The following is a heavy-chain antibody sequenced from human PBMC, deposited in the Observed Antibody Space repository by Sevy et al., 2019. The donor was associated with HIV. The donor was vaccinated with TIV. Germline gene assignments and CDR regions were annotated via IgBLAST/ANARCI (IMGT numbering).Heavy chain of an antibody. CDR3: ARDPASSGGDY. V-gene: IGHV3-7*03. CDR1: GFIFRSYW. D-gene: IGHD1-26*01. J-gene: IGHJ4*02. CDR2: IKQEGSEK. Sequence: GGSLRLSCAASGFIFRSYWMTWVRQAPGKGLEWVANIKQEGSEKYYVDSVKGRFTISRDNTKNSLYLLMNSLRAEDTAMYYCARDPASSGGDYWGQGTLVPVSS.